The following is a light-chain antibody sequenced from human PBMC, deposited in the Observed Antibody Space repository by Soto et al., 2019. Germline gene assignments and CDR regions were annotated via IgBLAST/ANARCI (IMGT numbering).Light chain of an antibody. V-gene: IGLV2-14*01. Sequence: QSVLTQPASVSGSPGQSITISCTGTSSDVGGYNYVSWYQQHPGKAPKLMIYEVNNRPSGVSDRFSGSKSGNTASLTISGLQAEDEADYYCSSYATGSTLVFGGGTKLTVL. J-gene: IGLJ2*01. CDR3: SSYATGSTLV. CDR2: EVN. CDR1: SSDVGGYNY.